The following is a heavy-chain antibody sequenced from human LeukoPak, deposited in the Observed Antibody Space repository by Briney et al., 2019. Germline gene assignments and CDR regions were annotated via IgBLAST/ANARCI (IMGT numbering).Heavy chain of an antibody. CDR1: GYTFTSYA. Sequence: ASVKVSCKASGYTFTSYAMHWVRQAPGQRLEWMGWINAGNGNTKYSQKFQGRVTITRDTSASTAYMELSSLRSEDTAVYYCAREWWFGGRTFDYWGQGTLVTVSS. CDR2: INAGNGNT. D-gene: IGHD3-10*01. V-gene: IGHV1-3*01. CDR3: AREWWFGGRTFDY. J-gene: IGHJ4*02.